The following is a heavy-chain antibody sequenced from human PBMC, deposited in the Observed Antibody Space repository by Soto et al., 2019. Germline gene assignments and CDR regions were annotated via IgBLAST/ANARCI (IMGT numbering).Heavy chain of an antibody. D-gene: IGHD3-10*01. J-gene: IGHJ6*02. CDR2: IYPGDSDT. CDR3: AREPDYGSGSYYPKGMDV. V-gene: IGHV5-51*01. CDR1: GYSFTSYW. Sequence: GESLKISCXGSGYSFTSYWIGWVRQMPGKGLEWMGIIYPGDSDTRYSPSFQGQVTISADKSISTAYLQWSSLKASDTAMYYCAREPDYGSGSYYPKGMDVWGQGTTVTVSS.